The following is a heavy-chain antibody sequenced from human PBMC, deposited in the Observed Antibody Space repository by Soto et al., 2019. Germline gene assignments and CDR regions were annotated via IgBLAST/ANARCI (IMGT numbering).Heavy chain of an antibody. Sequence: ASVKVSCKASGYTFTSYGISWVRQAPGQGLEWMGWISAYNGNTNYAQKLQGGVTMTTDTSTSTAYMELRGLRSDDTAVYYCARDHTHCSGGSCYFVLSAYYMDVWGKGTTVTVSS. CDR3: ARDHTHCSGGSCYFVLSAYYMDV. J-gene: IGHJ6*03. CDR1: GYTFTSYG. D-gene: IGHD2-15*01. CDR2: ISAYNGNT. V-gene: IGHV1-18*01.